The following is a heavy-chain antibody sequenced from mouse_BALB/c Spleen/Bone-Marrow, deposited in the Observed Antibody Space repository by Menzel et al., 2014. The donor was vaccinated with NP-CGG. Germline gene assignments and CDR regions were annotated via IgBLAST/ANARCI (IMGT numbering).Heavy chain of an antibody. J-gene: IGHJ4*01. CDR2: ISSGGST. Sequence: EVKLMESGGGLVKPGGSLKLSCAASGFTFSSYAMSWVRQTPEKRLEWVASISSGGSTYYPDSVKGRFTISRDNARNILYLQMSSLRSEDTAMYYCARGRDRYDDAMDYWGQGTSVTVSS. V-gene: IGHV5-6-5*01. CDR3: ARGRDRYDDAMDY. CDR1: GFTFSSYA. D-gene: IGHD2-14*01.